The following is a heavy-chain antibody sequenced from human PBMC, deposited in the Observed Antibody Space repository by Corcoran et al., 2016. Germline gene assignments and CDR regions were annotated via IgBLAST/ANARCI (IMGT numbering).Heavy chain of an antibody. CDR1: GYTFTSYG. J-gene: IGHJ6*02. V-gene: IGHV1-18*01. D-gene: IGHD3-3*01. Sequence: QVQLVQSGAEVKKPGASVKVSCKASGYTFTSYGISWVRQAPGQGLEWMGWISAYNGNTNYAQKLQGRVTMTTDTSTSTAYMALWSLRSDDTAVYYCARDRRFLEWLPVDYGMDVWGQGTTVTVSS. CDR3: ARDRRFLEWLPVDYGMDV. CDR2: ISAYNGNT.